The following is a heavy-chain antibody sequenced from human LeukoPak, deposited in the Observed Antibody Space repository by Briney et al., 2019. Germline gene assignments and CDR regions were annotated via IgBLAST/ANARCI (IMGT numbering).Heavy chain of an antibody. Sequence: GGSLRLSCAASGFTFSSYSMNWVRQAPGKGPEWIAYVTSSSRTIYYADSVKGRFTISRDNAKSSLYLQLDSLRAEDTAVYYCARDSQAPRAVAVDYWGQGTLVTVSS. CDR3: ARDSQAPRAVAVDY. CDR1: GFTFSSYS. CDR2: VTSSSRTI. V-gene: IGHV3-48*01. J-gene: IGHJ4*02. D-gene: IGHD6-19*01.